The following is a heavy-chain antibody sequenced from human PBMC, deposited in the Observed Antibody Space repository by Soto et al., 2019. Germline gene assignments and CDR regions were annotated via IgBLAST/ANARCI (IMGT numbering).Heavy chain of an antibody. V-gene: IGHV3-23*01. Sequence: EVQLLESGGGLVQPGGSLRLSCAASGFTFSSYAMSWVRQAPGKGLEWVSAISGSGGSTYYADSVKGRFTISRDNSKNTLYLQMNSRRAEDTAVYYCAKPGASRRLGYCSSTSCSAFDYWGQGTLVTVSS. CDR3: AKPGASRRLGYCSSTSCSAFDY. CDR2: ISGSGGST. J-gene: IGHJ4*02. CDR1: GFTFSSYA. D-gene: IGHD2-2*01.